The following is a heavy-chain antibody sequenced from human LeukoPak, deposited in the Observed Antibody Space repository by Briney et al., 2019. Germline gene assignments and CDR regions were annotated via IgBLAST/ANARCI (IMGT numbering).Heavy chain of an antibody. V-gene: IGHV1-24*01. D-gene: IGHD3-22*01. CDR3: ATLDSYYDNSGRPLIPD. CDR1: GYTLTDFS. J-gene: IGHJ4*02. Sequence: ASLKVSCNISGYTLTDFSMHWVRQAPGKGLAWMGGFNREDDEPIYAPHFRGRVTVTEDTSTDTAYMELSSLRSEDTAVYYCATLDSYYDNSGRPLIPDWGQGTLVTVSS. CDR2: FNREDDEP.